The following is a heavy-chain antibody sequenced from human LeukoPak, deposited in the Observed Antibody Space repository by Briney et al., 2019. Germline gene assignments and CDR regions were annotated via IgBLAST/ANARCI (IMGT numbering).Heavy chain of an antibody. V-gene: IGHV4-34*08. J-gene: IGHJ4*02. Sequence: GSLRLSCAASGFTVSSNYMSWVRQPPGKGLEWIGEINHSGSTNYNPSLKSRVTISVDTSKNQYSLKLSSVTAADTAVYYCLSTTCYWGQGTLVTVSS. CDR3: LSTTCY. D-gene: IGHD1-14*01. CDR1: GFTVSSNY. CDR2: INHSGST.